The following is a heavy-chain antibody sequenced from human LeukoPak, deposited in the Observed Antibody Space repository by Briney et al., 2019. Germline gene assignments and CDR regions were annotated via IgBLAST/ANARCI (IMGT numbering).Heavy chain of an antibody. Sequence: PGGSLRPSCAAPGFTFSSYGMNWFGKAPGKGLFWFHRIKSDGSSTSYADSVKGRFTISRDNAKNTLYLQMNSLRAEDTAVYYCARGDWQFGYYYYYMDVWGKGTTVTVSS. CDR2: IKSDGSST. CDR1: GFTFSSYG. J-gene: IGHJ6*03. CDR3: ARGDWQFGYYYYYMDV. V-gene: IGHV3-74*01. D-gene: IGHD3-10*01.